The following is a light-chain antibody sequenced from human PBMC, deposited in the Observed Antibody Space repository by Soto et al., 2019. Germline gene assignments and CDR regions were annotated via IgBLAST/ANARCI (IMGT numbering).Light chain of an antibody. J-gene: IGLJ2*01. V-gene: IGLV2-11*01. Sequence: QSALTQPRSVSGSPGQSVTISCAGSGSDVGLYTYVSWYQQHPGKAPKLMIYDVTKRPSGVPDRFSGSKSGNTASLTISGLQAEDEADYYCCSYGGTYTLLFGGGTKLTVL. CDR2: DVT. CDR3: CSYGGTYTLL. CDR1: GSDVGLYTY.